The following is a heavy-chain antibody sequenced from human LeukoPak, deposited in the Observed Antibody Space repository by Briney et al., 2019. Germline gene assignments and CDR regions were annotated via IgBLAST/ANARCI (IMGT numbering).Heavy chain of an antibody. CDR1: GGSISSTSYF. D-gene: IGHD1-26*01. J-gene: IGHJ3*02. V-gene: IGHV4-39*07. CDR3: ARERIVGATGGHDAFDI. Sequence: SETLSLTCTVSGGSISSTSYFWGWIRQPPGKGLEWIGSIYYSGSTYYNPSLKSRVTISVDMSKNQFSLKLSSVTAADTAVYYCARERIVGATGGHDAFDIWGQGTMVTVSS. CDR2: IYYSGST.